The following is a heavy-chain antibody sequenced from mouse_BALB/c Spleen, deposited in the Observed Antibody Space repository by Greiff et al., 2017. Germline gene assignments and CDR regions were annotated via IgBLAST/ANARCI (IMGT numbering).Heavy chain of an antibody. V-gene: IGHV5-9*03. CDR3: ARAYYRYDFDY. J-gene: IGHJ2*01. CDR2: ISSGGGNT. D-gene: IGHD2-14*01. Sequence: EVMLVESGGGLVKPGGSLKLSCAASGFTFSSYTMSWVRQTPEKRLEWVATISSGGGNTYYPDSVKGRFTISRDNAKNNLYLQMSSLRSEDTALYYCARAYYRYDFDYWGQGTTLTVSS. CDR1: GFTFSSYT.